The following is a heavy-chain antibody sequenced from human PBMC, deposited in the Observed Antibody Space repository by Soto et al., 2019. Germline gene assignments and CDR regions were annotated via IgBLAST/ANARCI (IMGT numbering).Heavy chain of an antibody. CDR1: GFTFSIYG. CDR2: ISYEGSNK. CDR3: ASLECQDPDYCGMDP. V-gene: IGHV3-30*03. J-gene: IGHJ6*02. D-gene: IGHD2-15*01. Sequence: QVQLVESGGGVVQPGRSLRLSCAAAGFTFSIYGMHWVRQAPGKGLEWVAVISYEGSNKSYADSVKGRFTISRENSKNTLYLQMNSLRAEATAAYYCASLECQDPDYCGMDPWGQGTTVTVSS.